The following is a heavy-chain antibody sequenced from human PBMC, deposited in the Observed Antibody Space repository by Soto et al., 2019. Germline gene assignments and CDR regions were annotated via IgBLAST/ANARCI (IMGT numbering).Heavy chain of an antibody. Sequence: SETMSLTYTVSGGSLSSGDYSWSWVRQSPGKGLEWIGHIYNSGITYYNPSLKSRVVISIDTSRNQFSLRLNSLTAADRAVYFCARGVTVFGLVSRFWFDPWGQGTVVTVSS. D-gene: IGHD3-3*01. CDR3: ARGVTVFGLVSRFWFDP. J-gene: IGHJ5*02. V-gene: IGHV4-30-4*01. CDR2: IYNSGIT. CDR1: GGSLSSGDYS.